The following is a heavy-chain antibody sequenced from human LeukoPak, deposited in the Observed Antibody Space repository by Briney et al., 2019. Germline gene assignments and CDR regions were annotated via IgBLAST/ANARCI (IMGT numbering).Heavy chain of an antibody. Sequence: SETLSLTCTVSGGSISSYYWSWIRQPPGKGLEYIGHIYYSGNTDYNPSLKSRVTISVDTSKNQFSLNLSSVTAADTAVYYCARDLSPNYDFWSGYYHYYYMDVWGKGTTVTVSS. CDR2: IYYSGNT. J-gene: IGHJ6*03. CDR3: ARDLSPNYDFWSGYYHYYYMDV. CDR1: GGSISSYY. V-gene: IGHV4-59*12. D-gene: IGHD3-3*01.